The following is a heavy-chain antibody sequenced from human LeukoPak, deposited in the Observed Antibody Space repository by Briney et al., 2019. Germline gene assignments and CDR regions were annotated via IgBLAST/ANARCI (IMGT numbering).Heavy chain of an antibody. V-gene: IGHV1-18*01. CDR2: YNANT. D-gene: IGHD3-16*02. Sequence: YNANTNYAQKLQGRVTMTTDTSTSTAYIELRSLRSDDTAMYYCARKVDVWGSYRPFDYWGQGTLLTVSS. CDR3: ARKVDVWGSYRPFDY. J-gene: IGHJ4*02.